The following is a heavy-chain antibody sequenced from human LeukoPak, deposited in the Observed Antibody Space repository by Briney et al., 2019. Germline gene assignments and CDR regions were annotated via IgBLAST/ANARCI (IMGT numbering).Heavy chain of an antibody. CDR2: ITPSGDNT. CDR1: GYTFTNYY. CDR3: ARDNSVGDYAWWFDP. D-gene: IGHD1-26*01. Sequence: ASAKVSCKASGYTFTNYYMHWVRQAPGQGLEWLGLITPSGDNTWYAQKFQRRVTMTRDMSTTTDYLELSSLRYEDTAVYYCARDNSVGDYAWWFDPWGQGTLVTVSS. J-gene: IGHJ5*02. V-gene: IGHV1-46*01.